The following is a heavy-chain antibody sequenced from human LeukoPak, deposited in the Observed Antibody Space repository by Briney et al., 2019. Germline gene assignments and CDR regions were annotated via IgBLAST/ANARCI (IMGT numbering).Heavy chain of an antibody. CDR2: INPNNGGT. CDR1: GYTFTGYY. J-gene: IGHJ4*02. CDR3: ARDKYTGYETFAY. V-gene: IGHV1-2*02. D-gene: IGHD5-12*01. Sequence: ASVKVSFKASGYTFTGYYIHWVRQAPGQGREWMGWINPNNGGTNYARKFHGRVTMTRDTSISTAYMELNRLTSDDTAVYYCARDKYTGYETFAYWGQGTTVTVSS.